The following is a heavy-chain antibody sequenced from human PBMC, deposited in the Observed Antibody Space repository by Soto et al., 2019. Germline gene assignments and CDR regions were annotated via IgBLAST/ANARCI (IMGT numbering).Heavy chain of an antibody. CDR1: GFTFSSYV. Sequence: GGSLRLSCAASGFTFSSYVMHCVRQAACKGLEWLAVIWYDGSNKYYEDSVKGRFTISRDNSKNTMYLQMNSLRAEDTAVYYCATDSNSSSTGFEPWAQGTIVTLSS. CDR2: IWYDGSNK. CDR3: ATDSNSSSTGFEP. V-gene: IGHV3-33*01. J-gene: IGHJ5*02. D-gene: IGHD6-13*01.